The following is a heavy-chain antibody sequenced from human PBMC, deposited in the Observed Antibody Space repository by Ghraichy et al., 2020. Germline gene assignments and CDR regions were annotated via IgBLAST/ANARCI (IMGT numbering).Heavy chain of an antibody. CDR3: ARDLGATTKY. Sequence: SETLSLTCTVSGGSISSYYWSWIRQPPGKGLEWIGYIYYSGSTNYNPSLKSRVTISVDTSKNQFSLKLSSVTAADTAVYYCARDLGATTKYWGQGTLVTVSS. D-gene: IGHD1-26*01. CDR1: GGSISSYY. J-gene: IGHJ4*02. CDR2: IYYSGST. V-gene: IGHV4-59*01.